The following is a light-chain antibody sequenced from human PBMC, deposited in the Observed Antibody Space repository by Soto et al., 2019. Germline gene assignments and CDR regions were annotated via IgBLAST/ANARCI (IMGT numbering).Light chain of an antibody. CDR2: GAS. CDR1: QSVSSY. CDR3: QQSYNIPPT. V-gene: IGKV1-39*01. J-gene: IGKJ4*01. Sequence: DIQMTQSPSSLPASVGDRITITCRASQSVSSYLHWYQQKPGKAPKLLIYGASSLQSGVPSRFSGSGSGTDFTLTINTLQPEDFATYFCQQSYNIPPTFGGGTKVEIK.